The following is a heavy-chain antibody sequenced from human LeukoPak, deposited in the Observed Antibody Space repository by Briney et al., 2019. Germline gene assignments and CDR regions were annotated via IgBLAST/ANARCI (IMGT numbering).Heavy chain of an antibody. J-gene: IGHJ6*04. Sequence: GGSLRLSCAASGFTFSSYGMHWVRQAPGKGLEWVAVISYDGSNKYYADSVKGRFTISRDNSKNTLYLQMNSVIAEDTAVYYCAKDFLRDPGYYGSGSPYLDVWGKGTTVTISS. CDR3: AKDFLRDPGYYGSGSPYLDV. CDR2: ISYDGSNK. V-gene: IGHV3-30*18. CDR1: GFTFSSYG. D-gene: IGHD3-10*01.